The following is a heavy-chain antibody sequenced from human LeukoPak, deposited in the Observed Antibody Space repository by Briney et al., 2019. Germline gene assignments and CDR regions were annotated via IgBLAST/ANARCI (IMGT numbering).Heavy chain of an antibody. Sequence: PSETLSLTCTVSGGSISSGDYYWGWIRQHPGKGLEWIGYIYYSGSTYYNPSLKSRVTISIDTSKNQFSLNLSSVTAADTAVYYCAGGDVDTAMDGYWGQGTLVTVSS. J-gene: IGHJ4*02. CDR1: GGSISSGDYY. V-gene: IGHV4-31*03. D-gene: IGHD5-18*01. CDR2: IYYSGST. CDR3: AGGDVDTAMDGY.